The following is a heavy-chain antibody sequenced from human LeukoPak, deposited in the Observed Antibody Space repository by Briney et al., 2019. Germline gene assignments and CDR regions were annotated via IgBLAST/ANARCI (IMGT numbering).Heavy chain of an antibody. CDR3: ATFLNFDAFGI. D-gene: IGHD1-1*01. CDR2: INHSGST. CDR1: GGSFSGYY. V-gene: IGHV4-34*01. J-gene: IGHJ3*02. Sequence: IPSETLSLTCAVYGGSFSGYYWSWIRQPPGKGLEWIGEINHSGSTNYNPSLKSRVTISVDTSKNQFSLKLSSVTAADTAVYFCATFLNFDAFGIWGQGTMVTVSS.